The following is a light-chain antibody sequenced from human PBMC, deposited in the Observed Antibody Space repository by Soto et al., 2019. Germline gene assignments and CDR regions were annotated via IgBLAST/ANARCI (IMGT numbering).Light chain of an antibody. V-gene: IGKV1-5*01. CDR3: QQYNSYSWT. Sequence: DIQMTQSPSTLSASVGDRVTITCRASQSISSWLAWYQQKPGKAPKLLIYDASSLESGAPSRFRGSGSGTEFTLTISSLQPDDFATYYCQQYNSYSWTFGQGTKVEIK. J-gene: IGKJ1*01. CDR2: DAS. CDR1: QSISSW.